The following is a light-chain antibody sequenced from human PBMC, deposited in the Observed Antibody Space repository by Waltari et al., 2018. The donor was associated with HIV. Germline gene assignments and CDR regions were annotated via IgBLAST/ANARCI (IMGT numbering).Light chain of an antibody. CDR1: SSNIDHDN. V-gene: IGLV1-47*01. Sequence: QSVLTPPPSASGTPGQTVTISCSGGSSNIDHDNVYWYQQLPGMTPKLLIYKNYVRPSGVPDRFAGSKSGTSASLAISGLRSEDEADYYCVGWDSSLSAYVFGAGTKVTVL. CDR2: KNY. J-gene: IGLJ1*01. CDR3: VGWDSSLSAYV.